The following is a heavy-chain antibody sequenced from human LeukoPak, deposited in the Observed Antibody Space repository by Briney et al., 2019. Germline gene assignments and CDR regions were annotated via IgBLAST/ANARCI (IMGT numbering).Heavy chain of an antibody. CDR3: ARVSYSSGWYRSYYFDY. V-gene: IGHV1-18*01. J-gene: IGHJ4*02. CDR2: ISAYNGNT. Sequence: ASVKVSCKASGYTFTSYGISWVRQAPGQGLEWMGWISAYNGNTNYAQKLQGRVTVTTDTSTSTAYMELRSLRSDDTAVYYCARVSYSSGWYRSYYFDYWGQGTLVTVSS. D-gene: IGHD6-19*01. CDR1: GYTFTSYG.